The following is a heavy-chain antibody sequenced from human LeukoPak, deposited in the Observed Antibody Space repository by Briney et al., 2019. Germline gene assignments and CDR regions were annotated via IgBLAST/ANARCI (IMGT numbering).Heavy chain of an antibody. Sequence: SETLSLTCTVSGGSISSYYWSWIRQPAGKGLEWIGRIYTSGSTNYNPSLKSRVTMSVDTSKNQFSLKLSSVTAADTAVYYCARERYYGSGSYYVITNYYYGMDVWGQGTTVTVSS. CDR1: GGSISSYY. V-gene: IGHV4-4*07. J-gene: IGHJ6*02. CDR2: IYTSGST. D-gene: IGHD3-10*01. CDR3: ARERYYGSGSYYVITNYYYGMDV.